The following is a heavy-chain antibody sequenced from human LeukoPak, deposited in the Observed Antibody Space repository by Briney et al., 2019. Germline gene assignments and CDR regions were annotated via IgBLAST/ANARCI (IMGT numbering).Heavy chain of an antibody. J-gene: IGHJ3*02. V-gene: IGHV3-33*06. CDR1: GFTFSNAW. Sequence: GGSLRLSCAASGFTFSNAWMSWVRQAPGKGLEWVAVIWSNGINRYYADFVKGRFTFSRDNSKNTLSLQMNSLRVEDTAVYYCVKERGPFDGFDIWGQGTMVTVSS. CDR3: VKERGPFDGFDI. CDR2: IWSNGINR.